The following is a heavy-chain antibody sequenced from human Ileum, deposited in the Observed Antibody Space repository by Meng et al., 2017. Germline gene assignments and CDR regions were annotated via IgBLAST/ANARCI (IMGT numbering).Heavy chain of an antibody. CDR1: GYTFTNYD. D-gene: IGHD3-22*01. V-gene: IGHV1-8*03. J-gene: IGHJ4*01. CDR3: ARAGSGYYDCHFDS. Sequence: ASVKVSCKASGYTFTNYDINWVRQATGQGLEWMGWMNPKSGKTGYAQKFQGRVTITRDTSIGTAYMELNTVTSEDTAVYYCARAGSGYYDCHFDSWGHGRLVNSSS. CDR2: MNPKSGKT.